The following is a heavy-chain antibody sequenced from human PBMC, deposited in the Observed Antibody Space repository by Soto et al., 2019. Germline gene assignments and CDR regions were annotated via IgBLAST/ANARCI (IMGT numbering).Heavy chain of an antibody. CDR3: AREGQTYYDFWSGYGDYYYYGMDV. J-gene: IGHJ6*02. CDR2: INSDGSST. V-gene: IGHV3-74*01. CDR1: GFTFSSYW. D-gene: IGHD3-3*01. Sequence: AGGSLRLSCAASGFTFSSYWMHWVRQAPGKGLVWVSRINSDGSSTSYADSVKGRFTISRDNAKNTLYLQMNSLRAEDTAVYYCAREGQTYYDFWSGYGDYYYYGMDVWGQGTTVTVSS.